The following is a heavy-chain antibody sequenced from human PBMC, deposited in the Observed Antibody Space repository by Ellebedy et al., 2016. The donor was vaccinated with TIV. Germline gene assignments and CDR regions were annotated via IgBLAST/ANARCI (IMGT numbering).Heavy chain of an antibody. Sequence: SETLSLXXTVSGGSISSYYWSWIRQPPGKGLEWIGYIYYSGSTNYNPSLKSRVTISVDTSKNQFSLKLSSVTAADTAVYYCARDGGSTVTTPGHYGMDVWGQGTTVTVSS. CDR2: IYYSGST. CDR1: GGSISSYY. V-gene: IGHV4-59*01. D-gene: IGHD4-17*01. J-gene: IGHJ6*02. CDR3: ARDGGSTVTTPGHYGMDV.